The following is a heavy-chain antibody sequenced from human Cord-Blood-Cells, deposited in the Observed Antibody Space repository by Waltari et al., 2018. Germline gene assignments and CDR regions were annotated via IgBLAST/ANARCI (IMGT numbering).Heavy chain of an antibody. J-gene: IGHJ3*02. CDR3: ARDRTDWGRAFDI. D-gene: IGHD2-21*01. CDR2: IYSGGST. Sequence: EVQLLESGGGLIQPGGSLRLSCAPSGFSVSSNYRSWVRQAPGKGLEWVSVIYSGGSTYYADSVKGRFTISRDNSKNTLYLQMNSLRAEDTAVYYCARDRTDWGRAFDIWGQGTMVTVSS. CDR1: GFSVSSNY. V-gene: IGHV3-53*01.